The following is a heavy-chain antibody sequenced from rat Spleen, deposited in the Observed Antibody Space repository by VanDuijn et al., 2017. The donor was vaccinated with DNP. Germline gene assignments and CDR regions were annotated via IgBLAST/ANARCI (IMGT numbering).Heavy chain of an antibody. CDR2: MSSGGST. V-gene: IGHV2S12*01. D-gene: IGHD1-12*02. J-gene: IGHJ3*01. CDR1: GFSLSSYG. Sequence: QVQLKESGPGLVQPSQTLSLTCTVSGFSLSSYGVGWVRQPPGKGLEWIATMSSGGSTYYYSALKSRLSISRDTSKSQVFLYMNSLQTEDTATYYCARDYYDGSYYGLRFAYWGQGTLVTVSS. CDR3: ARDYYDGSYYGLRFAY.